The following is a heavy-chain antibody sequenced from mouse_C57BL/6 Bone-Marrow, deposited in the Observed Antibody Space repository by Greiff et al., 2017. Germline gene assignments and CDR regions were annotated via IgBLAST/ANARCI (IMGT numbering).Heavy chain of an antibody. V-gene: IGHV1-50*01. Sequence: QVQLQQSGAELVKPGASVKLSCKASGYTFTSYWMQWVKQRPGQGLEWIGEIDPSDSYTNYNQKFKGKATLTVDTSSSTAYMQLSSLTSEDSAVYYCARGITTWGQGTLVTVSA. CDR1: GYTFTSYW. CDR2: IDPSDSYT. CDR3: ARGITT. D-gene: IGHD1-1*01. J-gene: IGHJ3*02.